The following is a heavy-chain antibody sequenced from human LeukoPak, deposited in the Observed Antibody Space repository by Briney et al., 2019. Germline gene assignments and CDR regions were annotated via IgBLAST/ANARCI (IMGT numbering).Heavy chain of an antibody. D-gene: IGHD4-11*01. Sequence: PGGSLRLSCATSGFTFSHYGMHWVRQAPGKGLEWAAVIWNDGSNKYYGDSVKGRFTISRDNSKNTLYLQMNSLTVEDTAVYYCAKDAQRGFDYSNSLEHWGQGTLVTVSS. J-gene: IGHJ5*02. CDR1: GFTFSHYG. V-gene: IGHV3-33*06. CDR2: IWNDGSNK. CDR3: AKDAQRGFDYSNSLEH.